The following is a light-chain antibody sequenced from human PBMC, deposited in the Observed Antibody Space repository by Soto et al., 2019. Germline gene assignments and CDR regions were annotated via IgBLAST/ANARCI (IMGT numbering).Light chain of an antibody. CDR1: QDITSY. V-gene: IGKV1-9*01. J-gene: IGKJ2*01. CDR2: ATS. CDR3: QQLHSYPYT. Sequence: DIQLTQSPSFLSASVGDRVAFVSRPSQDITSYLAWYQQKPGKAPRLLIYATSTLQSGVPSRFSGSGSGTEYILTINSLQPEDFATYYCQQLHSYPYTFGQGTKLEVK.